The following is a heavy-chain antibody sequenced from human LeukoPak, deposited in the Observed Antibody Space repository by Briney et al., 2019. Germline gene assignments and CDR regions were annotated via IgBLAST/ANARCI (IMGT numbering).Heavy chain of an antibody. CDR3: ARESIAAVVWFDP. V-gene: IGHV4-34*01. D-gene: IGHD6-13*01. J-gene: IGHJ5*02. CDR2: INHSGST. Sequence: SETLSLTCAVQGGSFSGFFWTWMRQPPGKGPEWIGEINHSGSTNYNPSLKSRVTISVDTSKNQFSLKLSSVTAADTAVYYCARESIAAVVWFDPWGQGTLVTVSS. CDR1: GGSFSGFF.